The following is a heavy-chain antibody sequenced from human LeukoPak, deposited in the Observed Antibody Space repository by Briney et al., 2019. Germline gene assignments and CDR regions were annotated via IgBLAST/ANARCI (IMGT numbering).Heavy chain of an antibody. CDR3: ARRRGCSSSSCPPDY. V-gene: IGHV5-51*01. Sequence: LGESLNISCRGSGSTFTTYWIGRGRQLPGKGVEWGGIIYPGDSDTIYSPSFQGQVTMSADKSINTAYLQWSSLKASDTAMYYCARRRGCSSSSCPPDYWGQGTLVTVSS. D-gene: IGHD2-2*01. CDR1: GSTFTTYW. J-gene: IGHJ4*02. CDR2: IYPGDSDT.